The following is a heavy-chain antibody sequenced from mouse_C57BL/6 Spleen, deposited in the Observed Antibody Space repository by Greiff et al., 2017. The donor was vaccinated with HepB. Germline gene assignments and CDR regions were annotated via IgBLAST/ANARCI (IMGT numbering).Heavy chain of an antibody. J-gene: IGHJ4*01. CDR2: IYPGDGDT. CDR1: GYAFSSSW. D-gene: IGHD2-3*01. Sequence: QVQLQQSGPELVKPGASVKISCKASGYAFSSSWMNWVKQRPGKGLEWIGRIYPGDGDTNYNGKFKGKATLTADKSSSTAYMQLSSLTSEDSAVYFCARRRIYDGYYEGAMDYWGQGTSVTVSS. V-gene: IGHV1-82*01. CDR3: ARRRIYDGYYEGAMDY.